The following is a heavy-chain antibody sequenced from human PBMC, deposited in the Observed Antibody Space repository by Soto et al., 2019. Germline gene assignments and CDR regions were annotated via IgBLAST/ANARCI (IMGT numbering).Heavy chain of an antibody. CDR2: INHSGST. V-gene: IGHV4-34*01. D-gene: IGHD3-10*01. J-gene: IGHJ6*02. Sequence: QVQLQQWGAGLLKPSETLSLTCAVYGGSFSGYYWSWIRQPPGKGLGWIGEINHSGSTNYNPSLKRRVTISVDTSKNQFSLKLSSVTAADTAVYYCARGHRLLWFGGGMDVWGQGTTVTVSS. CDR1: GGSFSGYY. CDR3: ARGHRLLWFGGGMDV.